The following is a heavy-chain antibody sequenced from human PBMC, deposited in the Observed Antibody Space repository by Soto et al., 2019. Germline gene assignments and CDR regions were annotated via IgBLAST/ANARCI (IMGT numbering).Heavy chain of an antibody. Sequence: QVQLVESGGGLVKPGGSLRLSCTASGFTFSDYFMNWIRQAPGKGLEWISYISRSGNTIYYADSVKGRFTVSRDNAKNSLFLQMHSLRAEDTAVYYCARPEEYYDSSGDRLLLDYFDYWGQGTLVTVSS. CDR3: ARPEEYYDSSGDRLLLDYFDY. V-gene: IGHV3-11*01. J-gene: IGHJ4*02. D-gene: IGHD3-22*01. CDR1: GFTFSDYF. CDR2: ISRSGNTI.